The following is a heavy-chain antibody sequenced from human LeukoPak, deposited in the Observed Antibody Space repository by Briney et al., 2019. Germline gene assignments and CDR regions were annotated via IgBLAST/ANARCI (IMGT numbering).Heavy chain of an antibody. Sequence: SETLSLTCAVYGGSFSAYYWSWIRQPPGKGLEWIGESNHSGSTNYNPSLKSRVTISVDTSKNQFSLKLSSVTAADTAVYYCARLNWRGYYFDYWGQGTLVTVSS. CDR1: GGSFSAYY. J-gene: IGHJ4*02. CDR3: ARLNWRGYYFDY. CDR2: SNHSGST. D-gene: IGHD3-10*01. V-gene: IGHV4-34*01.